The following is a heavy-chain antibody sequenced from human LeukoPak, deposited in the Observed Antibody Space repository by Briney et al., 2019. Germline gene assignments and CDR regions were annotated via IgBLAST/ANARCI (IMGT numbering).Heavy chain of an antibody. CDR2: ISRSSSYI. CDR1: GFTFSSYS. Sequence: GGSLRPSCAASGFTFSSYSMNWVRRAPGKGLEWVSSISRSSSYIYYADSVKGRFTISRDNAKNSLYLQMNSLRAEDTAVYYCARGWGAVAGRRWKYYFDYWGQGALVTVSS. V-gene: IGHV3-21*01. D-gene: IGHD6-19*01. J-gene: IGHJ4*02. CDR3: ARGWGAVAGRRWKYYFDY.